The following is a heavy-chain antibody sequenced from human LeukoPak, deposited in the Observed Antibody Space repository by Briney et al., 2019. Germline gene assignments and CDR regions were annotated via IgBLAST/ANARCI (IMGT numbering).Heavy chain of an antibody. V-gene: IGHV3-74*01. CDR2: INDDGRST. CDR1: GFTFSSYW. J-gene: IGHJ4*02. CDR3: ARVRWGGLYYFDY. Sequence: GGSLRLSCAAPGFTFSSYWMHWVRQAPGKGLVGVSRINDDGRSTSYADSVKGRFTISRDNAKNTLYLQMNSLRAEDTAVYYCARVRWGGLYYFDYWGQGTLVTVSS. D-gene: IGHD3-16*01.